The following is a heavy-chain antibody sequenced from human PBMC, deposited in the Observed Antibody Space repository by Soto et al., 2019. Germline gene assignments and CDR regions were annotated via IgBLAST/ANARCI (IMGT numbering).Heavy chain of an antibody. V-gene: IGHV3-74*03. Sequence: AGGSLRLSCAASGFSLSPYWMHWVRQVPGRGLEWVARLSSDGFGAAYADSVKGRFFISRDIARNTLSLQMNSLRDDDTAVYYCARALGGPDYWGRGTSVTVSS. CDR3: ARALGGPDY. CDR1: GFSLSPYW. D-gene: IGHD3-16*01. J-gene: IGHJ4*02. CDR2: LSSDGFGA.